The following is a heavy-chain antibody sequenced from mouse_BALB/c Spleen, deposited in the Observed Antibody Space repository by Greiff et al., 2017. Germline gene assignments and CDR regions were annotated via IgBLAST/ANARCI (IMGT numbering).Heavy chain of an antibody. J-gene: IGHJ4*01. Sequence: DVMLVESGGGLVKPGGSLKLSCAASGFTFSSYAMSWVRQSPEKRLEWVAEISSGGSYTYYPDTVTGRFTISRDNAKNTLYLEMSSLRSEDTAMYYCASLLWAMDYWGQGTSVTVSS. CDR3: ASLLWAMDY. V-gene: IGHV5-9-4*01. CDR2: ISSGGSYT. D-gene: IGHD2-10*01. CDR1: GFTFSSYA.